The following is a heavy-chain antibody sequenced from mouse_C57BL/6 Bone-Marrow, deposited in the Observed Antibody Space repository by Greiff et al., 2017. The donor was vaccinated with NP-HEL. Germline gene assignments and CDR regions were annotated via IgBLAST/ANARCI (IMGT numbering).Heavy chain of an antibody. J-gene: IGHJ3*01. CDR1: GYTFTSYW. D-gene: IGHD1-1*01. CDR3: ARFHYYGSSYGFAY. V-gene: IGHV1-69*01. Sequence: QVQLQQPGAELVMPGASVKLSCKASGYTFTSYWMHWVKQRPGQGLEWIGEIDPSDSYTNYNQKFKGKSTLTVDKSSSTAYMQLSSLTSEDSAVYYCARFHYYGSSYGFAYWGQGTLVTVSA. CDR2: IDPSDSYT.